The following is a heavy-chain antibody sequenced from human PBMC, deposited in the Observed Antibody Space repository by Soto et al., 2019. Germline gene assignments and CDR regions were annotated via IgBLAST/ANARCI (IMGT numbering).Heavy chain of an antibody. D-gene: IGHD6-6*01. V-gene: IGHV3-13*01. CDR3: ARDIAARPDYYYYYYMDV. J-gene: IGHJ6*03. CDR1: GFTFSSYD. CDR2: SGTASDT. Sequence: GGSLRLSCAASGFTFSSYDMHWVRQATGKGLEWVSASGTASDTYYAGSVKGRFTISRENAKNSLYLQMNSLRAEDTAVYYCARDIAARPDYYYYYYMDVWGKGTTVTVSS.